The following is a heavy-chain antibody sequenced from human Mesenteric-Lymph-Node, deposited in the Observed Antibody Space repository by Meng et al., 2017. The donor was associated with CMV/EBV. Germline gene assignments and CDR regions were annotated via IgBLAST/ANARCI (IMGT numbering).Heavy chain of an antibody. J-gene: IGHJ4*02. V-gene: IGHV1-46*01. D-gene: IGHD3-22*01. Sequence: ASVKVSCKASGYTFTSYYMHWVRQAPGQGLEWMGIINPSGGSTSCAQKFQGRVTMTRDTSTSTVYMELSSLRSEDTAVYYCAREHYYDSSGYYGDYWGQGTLVTVSS. CDR2: INPSGGST. CDR3: AREHYYDSSGYYGDY. CDR1: GYTFTSYY.